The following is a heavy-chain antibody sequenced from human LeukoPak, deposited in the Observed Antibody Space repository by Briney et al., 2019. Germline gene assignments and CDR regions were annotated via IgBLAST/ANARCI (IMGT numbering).Heavy chain of an antibody. V-gene: IGHV4-39*01. J-gene: IGHJ5*02. D-gene: IGHD1-1*01. Sequence: SETLSLTCTVSGGSISSSAYFWGRIRQPPGKGLEWIGNILYTGSTYYNPSLKSRVTISVDTSKNQFSLKLTSVTAADTALYYCATNEGPWGQGTLVTVSS. CDR2: ILYTGST. CDR3: ATNEGP. CDR1: GGSISSSAYF.